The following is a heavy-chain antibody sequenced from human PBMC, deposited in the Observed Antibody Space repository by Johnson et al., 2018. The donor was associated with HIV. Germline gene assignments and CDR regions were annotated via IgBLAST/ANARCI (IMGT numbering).Heavy chain of an antibody. CDR2: IYSGGST. Sequence: VQLVESGGGVVQPGRSLRLSCAASGFTVSSNYMSWVRQAPGKGLEWVSVIYSGGSTYYADSVKGRFIISRDNSKNTLYLQMNSLRAEDTAVYYCARERCDAFDIWGQGTMVTVSS. CDR3: ARERCDAFDI. CDR1: GFTVSSNY. D-gene: IGHD4-17*01. J-gene: IGHJ3*02. V-gene: IGHV3-66*01.